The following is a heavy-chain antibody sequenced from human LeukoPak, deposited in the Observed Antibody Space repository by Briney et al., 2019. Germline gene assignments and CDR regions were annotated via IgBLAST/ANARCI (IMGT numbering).Heavy chain of an antibody. Sequence: SGTLSLTCAVSGVSISSGHWWSWVRQPPGKGLEWIGEIYHSGSTNYNASLKSRVTISVDTSKNQFSLKLNSVTVADTAVYYCVTSIALAGWGASDVWGQGTMVTVSS. D-gene: IGHD6-13*01. CDR1: GVSISSGHW. J-gene: IGHJ3*01. CDR2: IYHSGST. V-gene: IGHV4-4*02. CDR3: VTSIALAGWGASDV.